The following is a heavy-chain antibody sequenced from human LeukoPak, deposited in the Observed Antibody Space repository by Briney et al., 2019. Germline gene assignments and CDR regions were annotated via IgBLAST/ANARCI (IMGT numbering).Heavy chain of an antibody. D-gene: IGHD1-26*01. CDR3: AKEIVRRGELLFDY. Sequence: PGGSLRLSCAASGFTFSSYSMNWVRQAPGKGLEWVSSISSSSSYIYYADSVKGRFTISRDNAKNSLYLQMNSLRAEDTAVYYCAKEIVRRGELLFDYWGQGTLVTVSS. CDR2: ISSSSSYI. V-gene: IGHV3-21*04. CDR1: GFTFSSYS. J-gene: IGHJ4*02.